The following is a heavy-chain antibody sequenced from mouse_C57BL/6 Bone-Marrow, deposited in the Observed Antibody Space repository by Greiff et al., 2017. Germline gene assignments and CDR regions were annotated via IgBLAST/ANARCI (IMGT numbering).Heavy chain of an antibody. D-gene: IGHD2-3*01. V-gene: IGHV1-64*01. Sequence: QVQLKQPGAELVKPGASVKLSCKASGYTFTSYWMHWVKQRPGQGLEWIGMIHPNSGSTNYNEKFKSKATLTVDKSSSTAYMQLSSLTSEDSAVYYCARGWLLSFAYWGQGTLVTVSA. J-gene: IGHJ3*01. CDR1: GYTFTSYW. CDR2: IHPNSGST. CDR3: ARGWLLSFAY.